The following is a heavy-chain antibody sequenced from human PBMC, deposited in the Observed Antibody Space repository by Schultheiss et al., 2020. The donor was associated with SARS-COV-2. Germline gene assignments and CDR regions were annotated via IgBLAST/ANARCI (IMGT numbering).Heavy chain of an antibody. J-gene: IGHJ5*02. V-gene: IGHV4-61*02. CDR1: GGSISSGSYY. Sequence: SETLSLTCTVPGGSISSGSYYWSWIRQPAGKGLEWIGRIYTSGSTNYNPSLKSRVTISVDTSKNQFSLKLSSVTAADTAVYYCARVVVPAATWFDPWGQGTLVTVSS. CDR2: IYTSGST. CDR3: ARVVVPAATWFDP. D-gene: IGHD2-2*01.